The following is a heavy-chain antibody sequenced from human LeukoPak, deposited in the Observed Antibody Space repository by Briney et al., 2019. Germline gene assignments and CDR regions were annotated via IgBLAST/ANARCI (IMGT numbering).Heavy chain of an antibody. V-gene: IGHV1-69*05. D-gene: IGHD2-2*01. CDR1: GGTFSSYA. CDR3: ARDGRSTYVDY. CDR2: IIPIFGTA. J-gene: IGHJ4*02. Sequence: SVEVSCKASGGTFSSYAISWVRQAPGQGLEWMGRIIPIFGTANYAQKFQGRVTITTDESTSTAYMELSSLRSEDTAVYYCARDGRSTYVDYWGQGTLVTVSS.